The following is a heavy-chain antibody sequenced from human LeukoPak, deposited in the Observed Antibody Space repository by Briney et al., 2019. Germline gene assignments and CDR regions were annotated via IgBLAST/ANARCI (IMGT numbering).Heavy chain of an antibody. CDR2: INHSGST. V-gene: IGHV4-34*01. J-gene: IGHJ6*02. CDR3: ARGSGRMEGMDV. Sequence: SSETLSLTCAVYGGSFSGYYWSWIRQPPGKGLEWIGEINHSGSTNYNPSLKSRVTISVDTSKNQFSLKLSSVTAADTAVYYCARGSGRMEGMDVWGQGTTVTVPS. CDR1: GGSFSGYY. D-gene: IGHD1-1*01.